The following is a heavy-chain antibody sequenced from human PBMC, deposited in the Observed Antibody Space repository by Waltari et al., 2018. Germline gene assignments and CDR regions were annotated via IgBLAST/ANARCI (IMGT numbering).Heavy chain of an antibody. CDR3: ARMTDYDILTGYYRGYYFDY. J-gene: IGHJ4*02. D-gene: IGHD3-9*01. CDR2: INPNSGGT. V-gene: IGHV1-2*06. Sequence: QVQLVQSGAEVKKPGASVKGSCKASGYTFTGYYMHRVAPAPGQGLEWMGRINPNSGGTNYAQKFQGRVTMTRDTSISTAYMELSRLRSDDTAVYYCARMTDYDILTGYYRGYYFDYWGQGTLVTVSS. CDR1: GYTFTGYY.